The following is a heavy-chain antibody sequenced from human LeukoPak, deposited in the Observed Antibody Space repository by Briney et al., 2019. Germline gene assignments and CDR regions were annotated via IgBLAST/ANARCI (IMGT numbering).Heavy chain of an antibody. J-gene: IGHJ6*03. CDR3: AKDKYCSSTSCPYYYYYYMDV. Sequence: GGSLRLSCAASAFTFSSYAMSWVRQPPGKGLEWVSAISGSGGSTYYADSVKGRFTISRDNSKNTLYLQMNSLRAEDTAVYYCAKDKYCSSTSCPYYYYYYMDVWGKGTTVTVSS. V-gene: IGHV3-23*01. D-gene: IGHD2-2*01. CDR1: AFTFSSYA. CDR2: ISGSGGST.